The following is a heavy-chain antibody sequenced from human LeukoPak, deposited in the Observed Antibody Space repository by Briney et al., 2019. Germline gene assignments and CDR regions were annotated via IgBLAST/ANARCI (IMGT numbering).Heavy chain of an antibody. CDR2: MNPNSGNT. CDR1: GYTFTSYD. Sequence: GASVKVSCKASGYTFTSYDINWVRQATGQGLEWMGWMNPNSGNTGYAQKFQGRVTMTRNTSISTAYMELSSLISEDTAVYYCARGPRIVVQVVPYYFDYWGQGTLVTVSS. V-gene: IGHV1-8*01. D-gene: IGHD2-2*01. CDR3: ARGPRIVVQVVPYYFDY. J-gene: IGHJ4*02.